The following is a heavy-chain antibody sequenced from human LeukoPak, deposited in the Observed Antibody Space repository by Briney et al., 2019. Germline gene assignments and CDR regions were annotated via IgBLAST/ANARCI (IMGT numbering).Heavy chain of an antibody. Sequence: ASVKVSCKASGYTFTSYDINWVRQAPGQGLEWMGWINPNSGNTNYAQKLQGRVTMTTDTSTSTAYMELRSLRSDDTAVYYCAVVSIGSGYIYWGQGTLVTVSS. CDR2: INPNSGNT. J-gene: IGHJ4*02. V-gene: IGHV1-18*01. CDR3: AVVSIGSGYIY. CDR1: GYTFTSYD. D-gene: IGHD3-3*01.